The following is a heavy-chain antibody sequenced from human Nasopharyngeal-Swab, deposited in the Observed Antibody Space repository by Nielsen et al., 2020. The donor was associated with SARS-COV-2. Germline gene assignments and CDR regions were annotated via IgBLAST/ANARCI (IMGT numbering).Heavy chain of an antibody. J-gene: IGHJ6*02. D-gene: IGHD5-18*01. CDR1: GETFTSYG. CDR2: ISAYNGNT. CDR3: AASSDTAMDYSYYGMDV. Sequence: ASVKVSCKASGETFTSYGISWVRQAPGQGLEWMGWISAYNGNTNYAQKLQGRVTMTTDTSTSTAYMELRSLGSDDTAVYYRAASSDTAMDYSYYGMDVWGQGTTVTVSS. V-gene: IGHV1-18*01.